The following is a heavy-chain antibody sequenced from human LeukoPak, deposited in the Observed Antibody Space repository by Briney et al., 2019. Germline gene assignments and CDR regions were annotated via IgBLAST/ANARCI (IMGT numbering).Heavy chain of an antibody. CDR2: ITRSGDTI. Sequence: GGSLRLSCAASGFTFSTYSMIWVRQAPGKGLEWVSYITRSGDTIYYADSVKGRFTISRDNSKNTLYLQMNSLRAEDTAVYYCARANRGYSYGDDAFDIWGQGTMVTVSS. D-gene: IGHD5-18*01. CDR1: GFTFSTYS. CDR3: ARANRGYSYGDDAFDI. J-gene: IGHJ3*02. V-gene: IGHV3-48*01.